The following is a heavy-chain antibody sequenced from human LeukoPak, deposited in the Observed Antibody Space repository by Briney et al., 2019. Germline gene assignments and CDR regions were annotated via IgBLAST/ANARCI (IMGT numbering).Heavy chain of an antibody. V-gene: IGHV3-11*01. CDR1: GFTFSDYY. CDR2: ISSSGSTI. J-gene: IGHJ5*02. D-gene: IGHD5-12*01. Sequence: PGGSLRLSCAASGFTFSDYYMSWIHQAPGKGLEWVSYISSSGSTIYYADSVKGRFTISRDNAKNSLYLQMNSLRAEDTAVYYCAREISGYVPSNWFDPWGQGTLVTVSS. CDR3: AREISGYVPSNWFDP.